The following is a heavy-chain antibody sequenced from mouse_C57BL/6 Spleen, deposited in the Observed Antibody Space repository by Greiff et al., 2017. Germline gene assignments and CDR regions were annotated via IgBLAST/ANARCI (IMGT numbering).Heavy chain of an antibody. V-gene: IGHV7-1*01. CDR2: SRNKANDYTT. CDR3: ARDSNWGYFDY. J-gene: IGHJ2*01. Sequence: EVKVVESGGGLVQSGRSLRLSCATSGFTFSDFYMEWVRQAPGKGLEWIAASRNKANDYTTEYSASVKGRFIVSRDTSQSILYLQMNALRAEDTAIYYCARDSNWGYFDYWGQGTTLTVPS. D-gene: IGHD4-1*01. CDR1: GFTFSDFY.